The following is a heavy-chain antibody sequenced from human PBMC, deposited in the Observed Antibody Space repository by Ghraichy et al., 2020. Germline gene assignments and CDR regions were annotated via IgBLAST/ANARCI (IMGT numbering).Heavy chain of an antibody. CDR1: GFTVSGNC. D-gene: IGHD2-8*01. CDR3: ARGRAYTNGWNPGYFDL. J-gene: IGHJ2*01. Sequence: GGSLRLSCEASGFTVSGNCVTWVRQAPGKGLECVSIAYPGAETYYTDSVRGRFTISRPKSENTVYLQMNSLRLEDTAFYYCARGRAYTNGWNPGYFDLWGRGTLVTVSS. V-gene: IGHV3-53*04. CDR2: AYPGAET.